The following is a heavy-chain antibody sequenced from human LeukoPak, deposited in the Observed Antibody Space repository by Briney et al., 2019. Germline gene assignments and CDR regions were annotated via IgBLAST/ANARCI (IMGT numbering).Heavy chain of an antibody. CDR3: AKDSDILATQWADY. Sequence: GGSLRLSRAASGFTFSSYAMSWVRQAPGKGLEWVSAISGSGGSTYYADSVKGRFTISSDNSKNTLYLQMNSLRAEDTAVYYCAKDSDILATQWADYWGQGTLVTVSS. CDR2: ISGSGGST. J-gene: IGHJ4*02. D-gene: IGHD5-12*01. V-gene: IGHV3-23*01. CDR1: GFTFSSYA.